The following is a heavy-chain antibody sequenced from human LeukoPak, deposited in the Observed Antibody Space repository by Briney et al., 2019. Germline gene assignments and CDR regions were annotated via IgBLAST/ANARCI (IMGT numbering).Heavy chain of an antibody. CDR1: GFTFSSYG. J-gene: IGHJ3*02. CDR2: IRYDGSNK. D-gene: IGHD3-3*01. Sequence: GGSLRLSCAASGFTFSSYGMHWVRQAPGKGLEWVAFIRYDGSNKYYADSVKGRFTISRDNSKNTLYLQMNSLRAEDTAVYYCAKVSGYDFWSGYYPDAFDIWGQGTMVTVSS. V-gene: IGHV3-30*02. CDR3: AKVSGYDFWSGYYPDAFDI.